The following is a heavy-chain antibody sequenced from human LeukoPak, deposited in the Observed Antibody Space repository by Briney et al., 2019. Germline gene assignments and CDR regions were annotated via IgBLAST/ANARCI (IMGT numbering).Heavy chain of an antibody. CDR3: AKELEELSGSDFDY. CDR2: ISGSGGST. CDR1: GFTFSSYA. Sequence: GGSLRLSRAASGFTFSSYAMSWVRQAPGKGLEWVSAISGSGGSTYYADSVKWRFTISRDKYKNTLYLQMNSLRAEDTAVYYCAKELEELSGSDFDYWGQGTLVTVSS. V-gene: IGHV3-23*01. J-gene: IGHJ4*02. D-gene: IGHD1-26*01.